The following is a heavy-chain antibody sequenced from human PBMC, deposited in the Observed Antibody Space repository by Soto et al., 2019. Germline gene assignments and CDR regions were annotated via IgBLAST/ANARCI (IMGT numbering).Heavy chain of an antibody. Sequence: GWSLRLSCAASGFTFSSYGMHWVRQAPGKGLEWVAVIWYDGSNKYYADSVKGRFTISRDNSKNTLYLQMNSLRAEDTAVYYCATTNDYGENDAFDIWGQGTMVTVSS. J-gene: IGHJ3*02. CDR3: ATTNDYGENDAFDI. CDR2: IWYDGSNK. D-gene: IGHD4-17*01. V-gene: IGHV3-33*01. CDR1: GFTFSSYG.